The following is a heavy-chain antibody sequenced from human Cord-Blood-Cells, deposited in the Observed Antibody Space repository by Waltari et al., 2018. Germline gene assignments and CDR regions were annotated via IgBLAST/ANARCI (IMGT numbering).Heavy chain of an antibody. CDR1: GYSISSGYY. D-gene: IGHD1-26*01. CDR3: ARGWELLDAFDI. Sequence: QVQLQESGPGLVKPSETLSLTCAVSGYSISSGYYWGWIRQPPGKGLEWIGSIYHSGSTYYNPSLKSRVTISVDTSKNQFSLKLSSVTAADTAVYYCARGWELLDAFDIWGQGTMVTVSS. V-gene: IGHV4-38-2*01. J-gene: IGHJ3*02. CDR2: IYHSGST.